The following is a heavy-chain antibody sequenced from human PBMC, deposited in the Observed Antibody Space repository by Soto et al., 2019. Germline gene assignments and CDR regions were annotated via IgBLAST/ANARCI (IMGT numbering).Heavy chain of an antibody. CDR3: ARRATTVTYDAFDS. J-gene: IGHJ3*02. CDR1: GGSISSSTYY. Sequence: SETLSLTCSVSGGSISSSTYYWGWVRQPPGKGLEWIGSIYYSGTAHYTPSLKSRLTISVDTSKNQFSLNLSAVTAADTAVYYCARRATTVTYDAFDSWGQGTRVTVSS. D-gene: IGHD4-17*01. V-gene: IGHV4-39*01. CDR2: IYYSGTA.